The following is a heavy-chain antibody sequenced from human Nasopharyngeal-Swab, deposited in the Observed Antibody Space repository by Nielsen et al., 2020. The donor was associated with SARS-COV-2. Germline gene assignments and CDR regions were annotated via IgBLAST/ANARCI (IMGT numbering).Heavy chain of an antibody. CDR1: GGSVSTVRNY. J-gene: IGHJ4*02. Sequence: SETLSLTCTVSGGSVSTVRNYWTWIRQPPGKGLEWIGYVYYSGSTYYNPSLKSRVTISVDTSKNQFSLKLSSVTAADTAVYYCAREGTYYYDSSGYSYWGQGTLVTVSS. CDR3: AREGTYYYDSSGYSY. CDR2: VYYSGST. D-gene: IGHD3-22*01. V-gene: IGHV4-61*01.